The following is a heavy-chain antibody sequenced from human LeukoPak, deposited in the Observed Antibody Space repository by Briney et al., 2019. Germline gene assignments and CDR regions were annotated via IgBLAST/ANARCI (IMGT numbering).Heavy chain of an antibody. D-gene: IGHD4-17*01. V-gene: IGHV3-21*01. J-gene: IGHJ4*02. CDR2: ISSSSSYI. CDR3: ASSYGDYPYYFDY. CDR1: GFTFSSYS. Sequence: AGGSLRLSCAASGFTFSSYSMNCVRQAPGKGLEWVSSISSSSSYIYYADSVKGRFTISRDNAKNSLYLQMNSLRAEDTAVYYCASSYGDYPYYFDYWGQGTLVTVSS.